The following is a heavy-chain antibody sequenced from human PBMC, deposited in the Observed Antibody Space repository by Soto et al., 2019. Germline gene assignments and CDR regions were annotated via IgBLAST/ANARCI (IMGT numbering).Heavy chain of an antibody. CDR2: MNPNSGNT. CDR1: GYTFTSYD. D-gene: IGHD6-6*01. Sequence: QVQLVQSGAEVKKPGASVNVSCKTSGYTFTSYDINWVRQATGQGLEWMGWMNPNSGNTANAQKFQGRVTMTSNTSISTAYMELSRLRSEDTAVYYCARERSRGAFDIWGQGTMVTVSS. CDR3: ARERSRGAFDI. J-gene: IGHJ3*02. V-gene: IGHV1-8*01.